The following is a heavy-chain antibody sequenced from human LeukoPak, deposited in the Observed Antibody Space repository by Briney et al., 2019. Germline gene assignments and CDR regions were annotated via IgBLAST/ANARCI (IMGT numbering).Heavy chain of an antibody. CDR3: ARGDPHADL. CDR2: ITISGHTK. V-gene: IGHV3-48*04. Sequence: PGGSLRLSCAASGFTFSSYWMHWVRQAPGKGLEWIADITISGHTKNYADSVKGRFTISRDSARTSLYLQMNSLRVEDTGVYFCARGDPHADLWGQGTLVTVSS. CDR1: GFTFSSYW. J-gene: IGHJ5*02.